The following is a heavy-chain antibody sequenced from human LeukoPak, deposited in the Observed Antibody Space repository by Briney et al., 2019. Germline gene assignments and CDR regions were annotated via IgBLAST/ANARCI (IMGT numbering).Heavy chain of an antibody. V-gene: IGHV1-18*01. D-gene: IGHD2-2*01. CDR1: GYTFTSYD. CDR2: ISAYNGNT. CDR3: ARDIVVVPAASYFDY. J-gene: IGHJ4*02. Sequence: ASVKVSCKASGYTFTSYDINWVRQAPGQGLEWMGWISAYNGNTNYAQKLQGRVTMTTDTSTSTAYMELRSLRSDDTAVYYCARDIVVVPAASYFDYWGQGTLVIVSS.